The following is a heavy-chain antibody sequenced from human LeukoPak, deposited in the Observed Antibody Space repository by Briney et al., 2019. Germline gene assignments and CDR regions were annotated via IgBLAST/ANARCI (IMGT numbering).Heavy chain of an antibody. V-gene: IGHV5-51*01. J-gene: IGHJ4*02. CDR1: GYSFTSYW. D-gene: IGHD3-9*01. CDR2: IYPGDSDT. CDR3: ARASYYDILTGYYDGADY. Sequence: GESLKISCKGSGYSFTSYWIGWMRQMPGKGLEWMGVIYPGDSDTRYSPSFQGQVTISADKSISTAYLQWSSLKASDTAMYYCARASYYDILTGYYDGADYWGQGTLVTVSS.